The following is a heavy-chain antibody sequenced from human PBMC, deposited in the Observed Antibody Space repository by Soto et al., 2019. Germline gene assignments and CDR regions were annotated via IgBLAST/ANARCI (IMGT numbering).Heavy chain of an antibody. D-gene: IGHD3-16*01. CDR1: GAPITTTKW. CDR2: LSRGDER. CDR3: ATQTIAYTWGV. V-gene: IGHV4-4*02. Sequence: QVQLQESGPGLVKPSETLSLTCTVSGAPITTTKWWAWVRLPPGKGLEWIGELSRGDERSSNPSLEGRVTMSLDKSHTHFSLTLTSVTAADTAIYYCATQTIAYTWGVWGRGTSVTVSS. J-gene: IGHJ6*02.